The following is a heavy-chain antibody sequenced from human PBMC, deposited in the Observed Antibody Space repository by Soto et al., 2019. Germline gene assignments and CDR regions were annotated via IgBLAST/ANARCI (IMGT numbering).Heavy chain of an antibody. CDR1: GFTFNKYS. V-gene: IGHV3-21*01. CDR3: ARVAY. J-gene: IGHJ4*02. Sequence: PGGSLRLSCAASGFTFNKYSMNWVRQAPGKGLEWVSSITSNANLIYYAYSVKGRFSISRDSDQTSVYLHMTSLRVGDTAVYYCARVAYWGPGTQVT. CDR2: ITSNANLI.